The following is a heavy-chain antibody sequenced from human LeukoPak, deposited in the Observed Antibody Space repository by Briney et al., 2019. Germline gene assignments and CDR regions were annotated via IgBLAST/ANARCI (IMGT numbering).Heavy chain of an antibody. CDR2: IYPGDSDT. V-gene: IGHV5-51*01. CDR3: AKTTVTTMEGPPDAFDI. CDR1: GYSFTSYW. J-gene: IGHJ3*02. Sequence: GESLKISCKGSGYSFTSYWIGWVRQMPGKGLEWMGIIYPGDSDTRYSPSFQGQVTISADKSISTAYLQWSSLKASDTAMYYCAKTTVTTMEGPPDAFDIWGQGTMVTVSS. D-gene: IGHD4-17*01.